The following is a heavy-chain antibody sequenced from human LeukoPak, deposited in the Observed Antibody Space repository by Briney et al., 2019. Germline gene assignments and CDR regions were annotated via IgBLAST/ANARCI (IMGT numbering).Heavy chain of an antibody. J-gene: IGHJ5*02. CDR2: INPNSGGT. CDR3: ATTSLRYCSSTSCYTSWFDP. D-gene: IGHD2-2*02. CDR1: GYTFTGYY. V-gene: IGHV1-2*02. Sequence: ASVKVSCKASGYTFTGYYMHWVRQAPGQGLEWMGWINPNSGGTIYAQKFQGRVTMTRDTSISTAYMELSSLRSEDTAVYYCATTSLRYCSSTSCYTSWFDPWGQGTLVTVSS.